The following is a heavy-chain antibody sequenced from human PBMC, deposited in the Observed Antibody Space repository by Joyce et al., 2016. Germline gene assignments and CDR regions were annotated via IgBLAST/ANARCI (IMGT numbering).Heavy chain of an antibody. Sequence: QVQLVQSGPELKKPGSSVKVSCKASADAFRSYSISWVRQAPGQGLEGMGRIIPIFGTTKCAQKFQDRLTITADESTTTAYMDLSSLRSDDTAVYFCAKDLVGAAPNDAFDIWGQGTMVTVSS. D-gene: IGHD1-26*01. CDR1: ADAFRSYS. CDR3: AKDLVGAAPNDAFDI. CDR2: IIPIFGTT. V-gene: IGHV1-69*01. J-gene: IGHJ3*02.